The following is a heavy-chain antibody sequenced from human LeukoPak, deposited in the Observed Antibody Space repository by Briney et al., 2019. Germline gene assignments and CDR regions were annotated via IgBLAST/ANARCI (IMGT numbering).Heavy chain of an antibody. CDR2: IYYSGST. J-gene: IGHJ5*02. D-gene: IGHD7-27*01. V-gene: IGHV4-39*07. Sequence: SETLSLTCTVSGGSISSSNYYWGWIRQPPGKGLEWIGSIYYSGSTYYNPSLKSRVTISVDTSKNQFSLKLSSVTAADTAVYYCARGGGPNWGILNWLDPWGQGTLVTVSS. CDR1: GGSISSSNYY. CDR3: ARGGGPNWGILNWLDP.